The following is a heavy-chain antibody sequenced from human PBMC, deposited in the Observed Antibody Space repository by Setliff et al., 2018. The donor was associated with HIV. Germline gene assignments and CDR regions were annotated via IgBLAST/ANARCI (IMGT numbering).Heavy chain of an antibody. CDR3: AKDKGGYNWNYFDY. V-gene: IGHV3-11*04. J-gene: IGHJ4*02. CDR1: GFTFSDYY. D-gene: IGHD1-20*01. CDR2: ISSSGNTM. Sequence: GGSLRLSCAASGFTFSDYYMAWIRQAPGKGLEWISYISSSGNTMYYADSVKGRFTISRDNAKNSLYLQVNSLRAEDTAVYYCAKDKGGYNWNYFDYWGPGTQVTVSS.